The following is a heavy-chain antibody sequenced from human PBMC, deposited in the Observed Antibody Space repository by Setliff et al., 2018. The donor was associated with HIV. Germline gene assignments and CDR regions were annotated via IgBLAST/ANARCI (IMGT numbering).Heavy chain of an antibody. CDR3: ASLPPLYDSSGYYFDY. J-gene: IGHJ4*02. CDR2: INHSGST. D-gene: IGHD3-22*01. Sequence: SETLSLTCAVYGGSFSGYYWSWIRQPPGKGLEWIGEINHSGSTNYNPSLKSRVTISVDTSKNQFSLKLSSVTAADTAVYYCASLPPLYDSSGYYFDYWGQGTLV. V-gene: IGHV4-34*01. CDR1: GGSFSGYY.